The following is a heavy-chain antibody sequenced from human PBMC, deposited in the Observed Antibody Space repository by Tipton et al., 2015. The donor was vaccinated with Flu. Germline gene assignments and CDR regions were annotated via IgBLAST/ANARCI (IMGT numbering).Heavy chain of an antibody. V-gene: IGHV4-61*01. CDR2: IYYSGST. J-gene: IGHJ4*02. CDR3: ARLEGAFEGGHCVSSNCWINF. CDR1: GDSVSSRSYF. Sequence: TLSLTCTVSGDSVSSRSYFWSWIRQPPGKALEWIGYIYYSGSTNYNPSLKSRVTISVDTSKNQFSLEVTSVTAADTAVYYCARLEGAFEGGHCVSSNCWINFWGQGTLVTVSS. D-gene: IGHD2-2*01.